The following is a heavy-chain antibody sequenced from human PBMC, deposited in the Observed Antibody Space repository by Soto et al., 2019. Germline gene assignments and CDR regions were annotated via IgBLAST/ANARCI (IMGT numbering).Heavy chain of an antibody. D-gene: IGHD3-9*01. CDR2: IYYSGST. CDR1: GGSISSSSYY. V-gene: IGHV4-39*01. J-gene: IGHJ5*02. Sequence: SETLSLTCTVSGGSISSSSYYWGWIRQPPGKGLEWIGSIYYSGSTYYNPSLKSRVTISVDTSKNQFSLKLSSVTAADTAVYYCARASNYDILTGYYTRWFDPWGQGALVTVSS. CDR3: ARASNYDILTGYYTRWFDP.